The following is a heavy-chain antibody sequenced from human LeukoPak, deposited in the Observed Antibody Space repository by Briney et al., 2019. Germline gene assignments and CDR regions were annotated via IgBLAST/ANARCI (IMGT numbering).Heavy chain of an antibody. J-gene: IGHJ4*02. V-gene: IGHV1-18*01. CDR3: ATNDYGDSFDY. CDR2: ISAYNGNT. D-gene: IGHD4-17*01. CDR1: GYTFTSYG. Sequence: ASVKVSCKASGYTFTSYGISWVRQAPGQGLEWMGWISAYNGNTNYAQKLQGRVTMTTDTSTSTAYMEMRSLRSDDTAVYYCATNDYGDSFDYWGQGTLVTVSS.